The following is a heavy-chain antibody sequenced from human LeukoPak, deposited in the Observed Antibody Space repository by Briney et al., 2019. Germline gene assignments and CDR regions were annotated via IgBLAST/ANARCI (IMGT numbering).Heavy chain of an antibody. CDR2: ICGSDPGT. V-gene: IGHV3-23*01. CDR3: AKWAPGGHMDV. CDR1: GFTFSTYA. Sequence: GGSLRLSCAASGFTFSTYAMSWIRQAPGQGLEWVSAICGSDPGTYHADSVKGRFTISRDNSRNMLFLQMNSLRAEDTAVYYWAKWAPGGHMDVWGKGATVTVCS. J-gene: IGHJ6*03. D-gene: IGHD1-26*01.